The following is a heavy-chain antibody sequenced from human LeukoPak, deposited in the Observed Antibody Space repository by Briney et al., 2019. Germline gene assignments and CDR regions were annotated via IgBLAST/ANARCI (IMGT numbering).Heavy chain of an antibody. CDR2: INYSGRT. J-gene: IGHJ4*02. CDR3: TREAQGESVPGSDY. V-gene: IGHV4-39*02. D-gene: IGHD3-16*01. Sequence: SETLSLTCNVSGGSVRSSNYYWAWIRQPPGKGLEWIGSINYSGRTFYNPSLKSRATISVDTSKNQFFLKVSSVSAADAAVYYCTREAQGESVPGSDYWGQGTLVTVSS. CDR1: GGSVRSSNYY.